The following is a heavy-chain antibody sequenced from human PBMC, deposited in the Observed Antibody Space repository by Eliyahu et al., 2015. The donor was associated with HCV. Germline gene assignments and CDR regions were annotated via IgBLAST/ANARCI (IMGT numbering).Heavy chain of an antibody. J-gene: IGHJ4*02. CDR2: ISYSGDT. CDR3: AREAKYRFASGAFDY. D-gene: IGHD5-12*01. Sequence: QVQLQESGPRLVKPSETLSLTCXVSGGSMSTYYWSWIRQTPGKRLEWIGDISYSGDTNYNPSLKGRVTIGVDTSESQFSLKLRSVTAADTAVYFCAREAKYRFASGAFDYWGQGNLVTVAS. V-gene: IGHV4-59*01. CDR1: GGSMSTYY.